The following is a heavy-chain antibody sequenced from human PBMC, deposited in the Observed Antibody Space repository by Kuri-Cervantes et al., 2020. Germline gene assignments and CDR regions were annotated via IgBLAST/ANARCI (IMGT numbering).Heavy chain of an antibody. CDR1: GGSVSSGSYH. CDR3: ARGRSGYYYPY. CDR2: IYYSGST. V-gene: IGHV4-61*01. D-gene: IGHD3-22*01. J-gene: IGHJ4*02. Sequence: SETLSLTCTVSGGSVSSGSYHWSWIRQPPGKGLEWIGYIYYSGSTNYNPSLKSRVTISVDTSKNQFSLKLSSVTAADTAVYYCARGRSGYYYPYWGQGTLVTVSS.